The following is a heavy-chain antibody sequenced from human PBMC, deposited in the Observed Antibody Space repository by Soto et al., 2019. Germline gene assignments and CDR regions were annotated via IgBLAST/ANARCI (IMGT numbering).Heavy chain of an antibody. V-gene: IGHV1-69*12. CDR2: IIPMFGTA. D-gene: IGHD5-18*01. J-gene: IGHJ4*02. Sequence: QVQLVQSGAEVKKPESSVKVSCKAPGGTFSTYAIRWVRQAPGQGLEWMGGIIPMFGTANYAQRFQDRVTITADESTNTVYMELSSLRSGDTAVYFCASGIQLWLRRINNGYSGWGQGTLVTVSS. CDR1: GGTFSTYA. CDR3: ASGIQLWLRRINNGYSG.